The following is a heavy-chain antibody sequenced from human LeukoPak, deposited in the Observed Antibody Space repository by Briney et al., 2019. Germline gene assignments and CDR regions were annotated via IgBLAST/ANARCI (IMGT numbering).Heavy chain of an antibody. D-gene: IGHD3-16*01. V-gene: IGHV1-2*02. Sequence: GASVKVSCKGSGYXFTGYYIHWVRRAPGQGLEWMAWINPNSGATNYAQRFQGRVTVTRDTSISTAYMELSSLESDDTAMYYCVRDLMTTQTWDFDYWGQGTLVSVSS. CDR2: INPNSGAT. CDR3: VRDLMTTQTWDFDY. CDR1: GYXFTGYY. J-gene: IGHJ4*02.